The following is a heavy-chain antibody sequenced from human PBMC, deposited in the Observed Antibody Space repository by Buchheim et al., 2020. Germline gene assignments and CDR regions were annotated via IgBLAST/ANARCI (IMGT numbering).Heavy chain of an antibody. Sequence: EVQLVETGGGLIQPGGSLRLSCAASGFTVSSNYMSWVRQAPGKGLEWVSVIYSGGSTYYADSVKGRFPISRDNSKHPLYLQRNSLRAEDTAVYYCARVVPELVHQLLPSLGMDVWGQGTT. J-gene: IGHJ6*02. CDR1: GFTVSSNY. V-gene: IGHV3-53*02. CDR3: ARVVPELVHQLLPSLGMDV. D-gene: IGHD2-2*01. CDR2: IYSGGST.